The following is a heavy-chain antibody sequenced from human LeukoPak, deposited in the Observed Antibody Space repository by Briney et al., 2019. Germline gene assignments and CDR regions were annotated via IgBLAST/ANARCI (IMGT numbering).Heavy chain of an antibody. CDR2: MNPNSGNT. D-gene: IGHD2-2*01. V-gene: IGHV1-8*01. Sequence: ASVNVSCKASGYTFTSYDINWVRQAAGQGLEWMGWMNPNSGNTDYAQRFQGRVTMTRNTSISTAYMELSSLRSEDTAVYYCARERSSLLDYYMDVWGKGTTVTVSS. CDR3: ARERSSLLDYYMDV. J-gene: IGHJ6*03. CDR1: GYTFTSYD.